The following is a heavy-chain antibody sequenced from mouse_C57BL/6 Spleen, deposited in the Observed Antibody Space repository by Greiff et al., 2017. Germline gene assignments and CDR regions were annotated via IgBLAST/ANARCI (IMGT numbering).Heavy chain of an antibody. CDR2: INPSSGYT. J-gene: IGHJ3*01. CDR3: ARSSDGQFAY. D-gene: IGHD2-3*01. V-gene: IGHV1-7*01. CDR1: GYTFTSYW. Sequence: VQGVESGAELAKPGASVKLSCKASGYTFTSYWMHWVKQRPGQGLEWIGYINPSSGYTKYNQKFKDKATLTADKSSSTDYMQLSSLTYEDSAVYYCARSSDGQFAYWGQGTLVTVSA.